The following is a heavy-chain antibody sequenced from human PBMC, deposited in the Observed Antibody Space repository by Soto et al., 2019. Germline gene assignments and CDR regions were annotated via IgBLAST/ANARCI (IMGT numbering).Heavy chain of an antibody. CDR3: ASGDYDSSGYSDY. V-gene: IGHV1-69*02. Sequence: QVQLVQSGAEVKKPGSSVKVSYKASGGTFSSYTISWVRQAPGQGLEWMGRIIPILGIANYAQKFQGRVTITADKSTSTAYMELSSLRSEDTAVYYCASGDYDSSGYSDYWGQGTLVTVSS. D-gene: IGHD3-22*01. CDR2: IIPILGIA. J-gene: IGHJ4*02. CDR1: GGTFSSYT.